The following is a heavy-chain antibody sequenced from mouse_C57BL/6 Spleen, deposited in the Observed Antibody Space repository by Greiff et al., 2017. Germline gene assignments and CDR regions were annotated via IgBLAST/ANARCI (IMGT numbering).Heavy chain of an antibody. J-gene: IGHJ2*01. CDR3: ARKEEGYFDY. CDR1: GYTFTSYW. V-gene: IGHV1-69*01. Sequence: QVQLQQPGAELVMPGASVKLSCKASGYTFTSYWMHWVKQRPGQGLEWIGEIDPSDSYTNYNQKFKGKSTLTVDKSSSTAYMQLSSLTSEDSAVYYCARKEEGYFDYWGQGTTLTVSS. CDR2: IDPSDSYT.